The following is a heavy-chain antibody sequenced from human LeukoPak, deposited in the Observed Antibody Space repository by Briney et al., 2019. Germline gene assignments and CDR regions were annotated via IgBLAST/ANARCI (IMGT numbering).Heavy chain of an antibody. J-gene: IGHJ4*02. V-gene: IGHV4-34*01. CDR3: ARPGIAAAGDDDY. Sequence: PSETLSLTCAVYGGSFSGYYWSWIRQPPGKGLEWIGEINHSGSTNYNPSLKSRVTISVDTSKNQFSLKLSSVTAADTAVYYCARPGIAAAGDDDYWGQGTLVTVSS. D-gene: IGHD6-13*01. CDR1: GGSFSGYY. CDR2: INHSGST.